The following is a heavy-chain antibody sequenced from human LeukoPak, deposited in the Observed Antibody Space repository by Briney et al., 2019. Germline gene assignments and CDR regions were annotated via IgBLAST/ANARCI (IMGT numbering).Heavy chain of an antibody. CDR3: ANSISMDFEY. J-gene: IGHJ4*02. Sequence: SETLSLTCTVSGGSVSSHFWNWIRQPAGKGPEWFGRIYNSGSTNYNPSLGSRVTITLDRSKNQFFLKLTSVTAADTAVYYCANSISMDFEYWGQGTLVTVSS. V-gene: IGHV4-4*07. CDR2: IYNSGST. CDR1: GGSVSSHF. D-gene: IGHD2/OR15-2a*01.